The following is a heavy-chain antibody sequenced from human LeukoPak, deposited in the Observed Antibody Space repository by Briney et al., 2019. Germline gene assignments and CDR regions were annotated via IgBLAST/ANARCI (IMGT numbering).Heavy chain of an antibody. J-gene: IGHJ5*02. Sequence: KPSETPSLTCSVSGGSMSDSITWGWVRQPPGKGLEWLANIHDDGRTAPNPSLRSRLTISQDRSKNQFSLKVSSVTAADTAFYYCAKVLTAAGLDLWGQGILVTVSS. CDR3: AKVLTAAGLDL. CDR2: IHDDGRT. CDR1: GGSMSDSIT. D-gene: IGHD6-25*01. V-gene: IGHV4/OR15-8*01.